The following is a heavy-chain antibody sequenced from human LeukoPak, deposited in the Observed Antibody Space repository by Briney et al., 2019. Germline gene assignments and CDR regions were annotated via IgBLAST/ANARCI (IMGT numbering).Heavy chain of an antibody. Sequence: GGSLRLSCSASGLTLSGYRMHWVRQIPGKGLVWVSRIDSDGSGTSYADSVKGRFTISRDDVKNMLYLQMNSLRVEDTGLYYCSTVEHFWGQGTLVIVSS. V-gene: IGHV3-74*01. J-gene: IGHJ4*02. CDR1: GLTLSGYR. CDR3: STVEHF. CDR2: IDSDGSGT. D-gene: IGHD1/OR15-1a*01.